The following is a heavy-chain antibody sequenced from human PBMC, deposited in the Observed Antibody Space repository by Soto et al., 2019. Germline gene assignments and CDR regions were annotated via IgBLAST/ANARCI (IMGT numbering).Heavy chain of an antibody. CDR1: GFTFSDYY. Sequence: GGSLRLSCGASGFTFSDYYMSWIRQAPGKGLEWVSYISSSSSYTNYADSVKGRFTISRDNAKNSLYLQMNSLRAEDTAVYYCARGGACSGGSCYRKKNNWFDPWGQGTLVTVSS. J-gene: IGHJ5*02. CDR2: ISSSSSYT. CDR3: ARGGACSGGSCYRKKNNWFDP. V-gene: IGHV3-11*06. D-gene: IGHD2-15*01.